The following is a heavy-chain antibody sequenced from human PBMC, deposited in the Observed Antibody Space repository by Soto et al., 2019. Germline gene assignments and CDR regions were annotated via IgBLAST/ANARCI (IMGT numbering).Heavy chain of an antibody. V-gene: IGHV3-48*03. J-gene: IGHJ4*02. CDR2: ISSGGSTI. CDR3: ARSRIAY. D-gene: IGHD3-16*02. CDR1: GFSISDYE. Sequence: GGSLRLSCVASGFSISDYELHWVRQAPGRGLEWVPYISSGGSTIYYRDSVRGRFTVSRNNAKNSLFLQMNSLRVEDTAVYYCARSRIAYWGQGTLVTVSS.